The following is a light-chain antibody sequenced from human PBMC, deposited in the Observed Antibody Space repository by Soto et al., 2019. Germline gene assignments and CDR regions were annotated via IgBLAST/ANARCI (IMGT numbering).Light chain of an antibody. CDR3: SSYGGYNNVV. CDR1: SSDVGSYTL. CDR2: EGS. V-gene: IGLV2-14*02. J-gene: IGLJ1*01. Sequence: QSALTQPASVSGSPRQSITISCTGTSSDVGSYTLVSWYQQHPGKAPKLMIYEGSKRPSGVSNRFSGSKSGNTASLTVSGLQAEDEGTYYCSSYGGYNNVVFGTGTKVTVL.